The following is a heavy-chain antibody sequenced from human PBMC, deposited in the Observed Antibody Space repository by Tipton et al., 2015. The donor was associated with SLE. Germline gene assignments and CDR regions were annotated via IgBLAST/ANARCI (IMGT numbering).Heavy chain of an antibody. J-gene: IGHJ6*02. V-gene: IGHV4-59*08. D-gene: IGHD6-19*01. CDR1: GFTFSSYE. CDR2: IYYSGST. Sequence: LRLSCAASGFTFSSYEMNWVRQAPGKGLEWIGYIYYSGSTYYNPSLKSRVTISVDTSKNQFSLKLSSVTAADTAVYYCARHVWWSGRTVAALYGMDVWGQGTTVTVSS. CDR3: ARHVWWSGRTVAALYGMDV.